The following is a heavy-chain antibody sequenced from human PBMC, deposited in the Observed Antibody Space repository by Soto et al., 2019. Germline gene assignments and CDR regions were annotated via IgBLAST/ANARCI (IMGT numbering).Heavy chain of an antibody. D-gene: IGHD3-9*01. CDR1: GYAFTSYA. Sequence: GASVKVSCKASGYAFTSYAMHWVRQAPGQRLEWMGWINAGNGNTKYSQKFQGRVTITRDTSASTAYMELSSLRSEDTAVYYCARVTGYYYVDYWGQGTLVTVSS. J-gene: IGHJ4*02. CDR2: INAGNGNT. CDR3: ARVTGYYYVDY. V-gene: IGHV1-3*01.